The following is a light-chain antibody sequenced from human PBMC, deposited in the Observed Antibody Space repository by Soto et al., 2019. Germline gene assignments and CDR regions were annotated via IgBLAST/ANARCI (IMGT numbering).Light chain of an antibody. V-gene: IGKV4-1*01. CDR2: WAS. CDR3: QQFSSPPFFP. CDR1: QSVFKGSNNKDC. Sequence: DIVMTQSPDSLAVSLGERATINCKSSQSVFKGSNNKDCVAWYQQKPGQPPKLLLYWASTRESGVPDRFSGSGSGTDFTRPISSLQAEDVAIYYCQQFSSPPFFPFGQGTKVEIK. J-gene: IGKJ2*01.